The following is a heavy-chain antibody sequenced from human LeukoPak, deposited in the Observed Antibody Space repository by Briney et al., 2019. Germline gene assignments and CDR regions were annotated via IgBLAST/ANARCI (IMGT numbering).Heavy chain of an antibody. D-gene: IGHD6-13*01. CDR3: ARRPIGYSSSWYQDRDAFDI. CDR2: IYYSGST. V-gene: IGHV4-59*08. J-gene: IGHJ3*02. CDR1: GGSISSYY. Sequence: SETLSLTCTVSGGSISSYYWSWVRQPPGKGLEWIGYIYYSGSTNYNPSLKSRVTISVDTSKNQFSLKLSSVTAADTAVYYCARRPIGYSSSWYQDRDAFDIWGQGTMVTVSS.